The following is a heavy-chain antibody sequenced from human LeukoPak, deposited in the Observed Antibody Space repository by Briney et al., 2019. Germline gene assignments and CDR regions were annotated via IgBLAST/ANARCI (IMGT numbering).Heavy chain of an antibody. CDR1: GFTFSSYS. D-gene: IGHD3-9*01. Sequence: GGSLRLSCAASGFTFSSYSMNWVRQAPGKGLKWVSSISSSSSYIYYADSVKGRFTISRDNAKNSLYLQMNSLRPEDTALYYCAKDIAKKKYFDWLTTGYWGQGTLVTVSS. CDR3: AKDIAKKKYFDWLTTGY. CDR2: ISSSSSYI. V-gene: IGHV3-21*04. J-gene: IGHJ4*02.